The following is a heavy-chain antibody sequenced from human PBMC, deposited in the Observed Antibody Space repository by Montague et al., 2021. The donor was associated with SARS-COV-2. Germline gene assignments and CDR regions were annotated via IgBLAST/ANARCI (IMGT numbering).Heavy chain of an antibody. J-gene: IGHJ6*02. D-gene: IGHD6-13*01. CDR2: ISGSGGST. V-gene: IGHV3-23*01. Sequence: SLRLSCAASGFTFSSYAMSWVRQAPGKGLEWVSAISGSGGSTYYADSVKGRFTLSRDNSKNTLYLQMNSLRAEDTAVYYCARAAAGYYYYGMDVWGQGTTVTVSS. CDR3: ARAAAGYYYYGMDV. CDR1: GFTFSSYA.